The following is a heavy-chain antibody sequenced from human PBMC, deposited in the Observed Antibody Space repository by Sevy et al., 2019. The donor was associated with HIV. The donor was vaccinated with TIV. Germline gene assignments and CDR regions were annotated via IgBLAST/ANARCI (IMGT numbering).Heavy chain of an antibody. CDR3: AKEGYYYDSHSADWFDP. D-gene: IGHD3-22*01. V-gene: IGHV3-30*04. J-gene: IGHJ5*02. Sequence: GGSLRLSCSASGFNISPYALHWVRQTPGKGLQWLVVISKDGTNKDYAHFVKGRFSLSRDNSKNTLYLQMSNLRPEDTAVYYCAKEGYYYDSHSADWFDPWGQGTLVTVSS. CDR2: ISKDGTNK. CDR1: GFNISPYA.